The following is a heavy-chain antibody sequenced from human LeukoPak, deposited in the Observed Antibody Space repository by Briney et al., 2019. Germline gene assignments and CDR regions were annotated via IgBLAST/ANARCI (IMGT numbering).Heavy chain of an antibody. CDR2: IHYSGST. CDR1: GGSIGTYY. V-gene: IGHV4-59*01. D-gene: IGHD1-26*01. CDR3: ARASIVGATYYFDY. J-gene: IGHJ4*02. Sequence: SETLSLTCTVSGGSIGTYYWSWIRQAPGKGLEWIGYIHYSGSTNYNPSPKSRVTISVDTSKNQCSLKLISLTAPDTAVYYCARASIVGATYYFDYWGQGALVTVSS.